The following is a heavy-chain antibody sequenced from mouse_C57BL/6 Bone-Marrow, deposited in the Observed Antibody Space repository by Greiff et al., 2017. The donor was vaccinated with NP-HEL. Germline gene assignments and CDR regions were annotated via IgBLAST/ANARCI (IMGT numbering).Heavy chain of an antibody. D-gene: IGHD3-2*02. CDR1: GYTFTSYG. Sequence: VQVVESGAELARPGASVKLSCKASGYTFTSYGISWVKQRTGQGLEWIGEIYPRSGNTYYNEKFKGKATLTADKSSSTAYMELRSLTSEDSAVYFCARDSSDGNAYWGQGTLVTVSA. V-gene: IGHV1-81*01. J-gene: IGHJ3*01. CDR2: IYPRSGNT. CDR3: ARDSSDGNAY.